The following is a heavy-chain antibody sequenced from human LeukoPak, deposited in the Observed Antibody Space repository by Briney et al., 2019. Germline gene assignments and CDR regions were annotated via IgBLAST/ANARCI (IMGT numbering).Heavy chain of an antibody. Sequence: SQTLSLTCAVYGGSFSDYYWSWIRQPPGKGLEWIGEINHSGSTNYNPSLKSRVTISVDTSKNQFSLKLSSVTAADTAVYYCARGLTPDYWGQGTLVTVSS. CDR3: ARGLTPDY. V-gene: IGHV4-34*01. CDR2: INHSGST. J-gene: IGHJ4*02. CDR1: GGSFSDYY.